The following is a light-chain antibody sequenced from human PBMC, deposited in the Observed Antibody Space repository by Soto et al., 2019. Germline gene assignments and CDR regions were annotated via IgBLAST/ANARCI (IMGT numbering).Light chain of an antibody. Sequence: DVQMTQSPSSLSASVGDSLTLTCRASQTVTSYLKWYQQKPGKAPKLLIYAASTLQSGVPSRFSGSGSGTEFTLTIISLQSEDFATYYCQQSYRFPKPFGRGTKVDIK. CDR2: AAS. CDR3: QQSYRFPKP. J-gene: IGKJ1*01. CDR1: QTVTSY. V-gene: IGKV1-39*01.